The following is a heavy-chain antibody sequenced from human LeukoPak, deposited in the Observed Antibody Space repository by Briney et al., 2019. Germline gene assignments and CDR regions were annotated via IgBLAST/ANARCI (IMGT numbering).Heavy chain of an antibody. V-gene: IGHV4-59*01. Sequence: SETLSLTCTVSGGSISNYYWSWIRQPPGKGLEWIGYIYYSGSTNYNPSLKSRVTISVDTSKNQFSLKLSSVTAADTAVYYCARLSSGYYYGLYWYFDLWGRGTLVTVSS. D-gene: IGHD3-22*01. CDR2: IYYSGST. CDR3: ARLSSGYYYGLYWYFDL. CDR1: GGSISNYY. J-gene: IGHJ2*01.